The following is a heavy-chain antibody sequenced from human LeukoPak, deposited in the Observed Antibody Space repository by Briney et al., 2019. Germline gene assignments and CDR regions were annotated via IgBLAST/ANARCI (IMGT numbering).Heavy chain of an antibody. V-gene: IGHV1-24*01. CDR3: ATAGLWLHYFDY. J-gene: IGHJ4*02. Sequence: ASVKVSCKVSGYTLTELSMHWVRQAPGKGLEWMGGFDPEDGETIYAQKFQGRVTMTEDTSTDTAYMELSSLRSEDTAVYYCATAGLWLHYFDYWGQGTLVTASS. D-gene: IGHD5-18*01. CDR1: GYTLTELS. CDR2: FDPEDGET.